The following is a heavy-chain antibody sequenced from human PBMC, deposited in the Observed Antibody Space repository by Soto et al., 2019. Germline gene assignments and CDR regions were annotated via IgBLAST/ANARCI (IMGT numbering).Heavy chain of an antibody. V-gene: IGHV4-31*03. CDR2: IYYSGST. J-gene: IGHJ4*02. D-gene: IGHD1-1*01. Sequence: TLSLTCSVSGGSISSKSYSWGWIRQPPGKGLEWIGYIYYSGSTYYNPSLKSRVTISVDTSKNQFSLKMSSVTAADTAVYYCARLATRYYFDYWGQGTLVTV. CDR1: GGSISSKSYS. CDR3: ARLATRYYFDY.